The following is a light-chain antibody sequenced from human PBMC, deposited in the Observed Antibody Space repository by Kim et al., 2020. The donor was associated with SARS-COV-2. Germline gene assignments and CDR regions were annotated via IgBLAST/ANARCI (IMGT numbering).Light chain of an antibody. V-gene: IGKV3-20*01. Sequence: EIVLTQSPGTLSLSPGERATLSCRASQSVSSSYLAWYQQKPGQAPRLLIYGASSRATGIPDRFSGSGSGTDFTLTISRLEPEDFAVYYCQQYGSSPMYTFCQGTELEI. J-gene: IGKJ2*01. CDR3: QQYGSSPMYT. CDR1: QSVSSSY. CDR2: GAS.